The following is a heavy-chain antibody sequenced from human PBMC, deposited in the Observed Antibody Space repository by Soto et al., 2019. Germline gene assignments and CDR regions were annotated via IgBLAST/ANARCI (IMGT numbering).Heavy chain of an antibody. Sequence: ASVKVSCKASGYTFTGYYMHWVRQAPGQGLEWMGWINPNSGNTGYAQKFQGRVTMTRNTSISTAYMELSSLRSEDTAVYYCARGKRGAGSDDSGQGTLVTVSS. CDR2: INPNSGNT. V-gene: IGHV1-8*02. CDR1: GYTFTGYY. J-gene: IGHJ4*02. CDR3: ARGKRGAGSDD. D-gene: IGHD6-19*01.